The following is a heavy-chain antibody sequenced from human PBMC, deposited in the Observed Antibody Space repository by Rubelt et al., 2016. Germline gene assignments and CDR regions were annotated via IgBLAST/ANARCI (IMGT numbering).Heavy chain of an antibody. CDR1: GGSFSGYY. CDR3: ARDSGSRIFDY. J-gene: IGHJ4*02. V-gene: IGHV4-34*01. Sequence: QVQLQQWGAGLLKPSATLSLTCAVYGGSFSGYYWSWIRQPPGKGLEWIGEINHSGSTNYNPSLKSRVTISVDTSKNQFSLKLSSVTAADTAVYYCARDSGSRIFDYWGQGILVTVSS. CDR2: INHSGST. D-gene: IGHD2/OR15-2a*01.